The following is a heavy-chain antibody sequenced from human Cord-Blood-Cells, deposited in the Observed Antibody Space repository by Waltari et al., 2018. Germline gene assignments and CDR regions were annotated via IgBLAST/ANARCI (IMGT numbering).Heavy chain of an antibody. D-gene: IGHD1-20*01. CDR3: ARLVTGTTNYYYMDV. CDR2: ISAYNGNT. J-gene: IGHJ6*03. Sequence: QVQLEQYGAEVKKPGASVKVSCKASGYTFTSYGISWVRQAPGQGLEWMGWISAYNGNTNYAQKLQGRVTMTTDTSTSTAYMELRSLRSDDTAVYYCARLVTGTTNYYYMDVWGKGTTVTVSS. V-gene: IGHV1-18*04. CDR1: GYTFTSYG.